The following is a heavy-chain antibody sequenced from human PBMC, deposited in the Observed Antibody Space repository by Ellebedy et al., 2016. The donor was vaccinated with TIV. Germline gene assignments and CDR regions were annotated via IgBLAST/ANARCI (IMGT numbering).Heavy chain of an antibody. V-gene: IGHV3-23*01. J-gene: IGHJ3*01. CDR2: IGGRGDEI. CDR3: ANYKNTGGSVWLSDAFDV. Sequence: PGGSLRLSCEASGFTFNTYAMGWVRPAPGKGLEWVATIGGRGDEIPYVDSVRGRFSISRDNFKNTLCLQMNSLRAEDTAVYYCANYKNTGGSVWLSDAFDVWGQGTMVTVSS. CDR1: GFTFNTYA. D-gene: IGHD5-24*01.